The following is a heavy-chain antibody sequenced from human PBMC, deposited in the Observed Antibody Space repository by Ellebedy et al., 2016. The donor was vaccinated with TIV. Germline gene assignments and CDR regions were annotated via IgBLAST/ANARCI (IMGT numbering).Heavy chain of an antibody. CDR3: AGTVIQTAFLDY. D-gene: IGHD1-14*01. CDR2: IFHSGST. V-gene: IGHV4-39*07. J-gene: IGHJ4*02. Sequence: SETLSLTCTVSGGSISSSRYYWNWIRQPPGKGLEWIGEIFHSGSTNYNPSLKSRVTISLDKSNNQFSLRLSSVTAADTAVYFCAGTVIQTAFLDYWGQGTHVIVSS. CDR1: GGSISSSRYY.